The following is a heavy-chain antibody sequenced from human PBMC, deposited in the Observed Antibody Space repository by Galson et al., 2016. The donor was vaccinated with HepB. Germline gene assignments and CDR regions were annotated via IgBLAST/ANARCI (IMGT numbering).Heavy chain of an antibody. CDR2: IWYDGVNT. CDR3: ARQAFTNWNPFDP. D-gene: IGHD1-1*01. J-gene: IGHJ5*02. CDR1: GFTLSSYG. V-gene: IGHV3-33*01. Sequence: SLRLSCAASGFTLSSYGIHWVRQAPGKGLEWVAVIWYDGVNTYYADSVKGRFTISRDNSKNTLYLQMNSLRAEDTAVYFCARQAFTNWNPFDPWGQGTLVTVSS.